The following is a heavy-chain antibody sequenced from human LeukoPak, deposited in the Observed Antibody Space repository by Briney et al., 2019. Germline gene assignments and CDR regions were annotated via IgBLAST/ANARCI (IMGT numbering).Heavy chain of an antibody. CDR2: ISYDGSNK. V-gene: IGHV3-30-3*01. Sequence: GGSLRLSCAASGFTFSSYAMHWVRQAPGKGLEWVAVISYDGSNKYYADSVKGRFTISRDNSKNTLYLQMNSLRAEDTAVYYCARDLGPSGEQQLVPTGFDYWGQGTLVTVSS. CDR3: ARDLGPSGEQQLVPTGFDY. CDR1: GFTFSSYA. J-gene: IGHJ4*02. D-gene: IGHD6-13*01.